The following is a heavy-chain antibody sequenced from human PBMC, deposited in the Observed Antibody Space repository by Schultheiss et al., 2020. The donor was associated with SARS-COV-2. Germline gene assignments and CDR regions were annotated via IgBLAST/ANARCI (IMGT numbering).Heavy chain of an antibody. Sequence: GEFLKISCAASGFTFSSYSMNWVRQAPGKGLEWVSSISSSSSYIYYADSVKGRFTISRDNAKNSLYLQMNSLRAEDTAVYYCARESTMVRGASRDAFDIWGQGSMVTVSS. CDR1: GFTFSSYS. V-gene: IGHV3-21*01. CDR3: ARESTMVRGASRDAFDI. D-gene: IGHD3-10*01. CDR2: ISSSSSYI. J-gene: IGHJ3*02.